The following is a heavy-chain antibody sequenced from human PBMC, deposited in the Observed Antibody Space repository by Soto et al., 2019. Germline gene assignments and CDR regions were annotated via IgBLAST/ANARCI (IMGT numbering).Heavy chain of an antibody. CDR3: ARGCGYSYGNPPFYYYFYGIDV. V-gene: IGHV4-34*01. CDR2: INHSGST. J-gene: IGHJ6*02. CDR1: GGSFSGYY. Sequence: PSETLSLTCAVYGGSFSGYYWSWIRQPPGKGLEWIGEINHSGSTNYNPSLKSRVTISVDTSKNQFSLKLSSVTAADTAVYYCARGCGYSYGNPPFYYYFYGIDVWRQGTTVTVS. D-gene: IGHD5-18*01.